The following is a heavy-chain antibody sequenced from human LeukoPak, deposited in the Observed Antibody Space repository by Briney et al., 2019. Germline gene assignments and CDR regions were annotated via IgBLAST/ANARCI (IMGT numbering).Heavy chain of an antibody. CDR2: ISGSGGST. CDR1: GFTFSSYS. Sequence: GGSLRLSCAASGFTFSSYSMNWVRQAPGKGLEWVSAISGSGGSTYYADSVKGRFTISRDNSKNTLYLQMNSLRAEDTAVYYCAKEFDFWSGYRFDYWGQGTLVTVSS. CDR3: AKEFDFWSGYRFDY. D-gene: IGHD3-3*01. J-gene: IGHJ4*02. V-gene: IGHV3-23*01.